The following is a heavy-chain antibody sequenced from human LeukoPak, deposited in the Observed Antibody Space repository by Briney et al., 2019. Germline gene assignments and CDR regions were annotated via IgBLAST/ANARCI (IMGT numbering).Heavy chain of an antibody. V-gene: IGHV3-21*06. Sequence: PGGSLRLSCAASGFTFSSYSMNWVRQAPGKGLEWVSSISSSSSYIYYADSVKGRFTISRDNAKNSLYLQMNSLRAEDTAVYYCARAGPYYSKPFDPWGQGTLVTVSS. J-gene: IGHJ5*02. CDR2: ISSSSSYI. D-gene: IGHD3-10*01. CDR1: GFTFSSYS. CDR3: ARAGPYYSKPFDP.